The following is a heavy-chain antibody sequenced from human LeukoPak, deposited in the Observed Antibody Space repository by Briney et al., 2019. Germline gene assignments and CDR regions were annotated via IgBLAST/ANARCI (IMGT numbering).Heavy chain of an antibody. CDR1: GFTFGTYW. V-gene: IGHV3-7*01. D-gene: IGHD2-2*01. CDR3: ARIYCSSTNCYRHFDY. CDR2: MKQDGSEK. Sequence: GGSLRLSCTASGFTFGTYWMTWVRQAPGRGLEWVANMKQDGSEKYYVDSVKGRFTISRDNAKNSLYLQMNSLRAEDTAVYYCARIYCSSTNCYRHFDYWGQGTLVTVSS. J-gene: IGHJ4*02.